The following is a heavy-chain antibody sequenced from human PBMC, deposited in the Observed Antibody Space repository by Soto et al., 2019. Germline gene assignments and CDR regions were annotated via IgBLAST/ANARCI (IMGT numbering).Heavy chain of an antibody. CDR3: ARDRRSYYDSSGLTY. J-gene: IGHJ4*02. CDR1: GYTFTSYS. Sequence: ASVKVSCKASGYTFTSYSISWVRQAPGQGLEWMGWISAYNGNTNYAPKLQGRVTMTTDTSTSTAYMELRSLRSDDTAVYYCARDRRSYYDSSGLTYWGQGTLVTVSS. V-gene: IGHV1-18*04. D-gene: IGHD3-22*01. CDR2: ISAYNGNT.